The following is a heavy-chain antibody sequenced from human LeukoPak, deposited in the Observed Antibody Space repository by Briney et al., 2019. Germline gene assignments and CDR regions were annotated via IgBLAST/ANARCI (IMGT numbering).Heavy chain of an antibody. CDR1: GGTFSSYT. D-gene: IGHD6-6*01. CDR3: ARDALYSSSSGLENDY. J-gene: IGHJ4*02. CDR2: IIPILGIA. V-gene: IGHV1-69*04. Sequence: SVKVPCKASGGTFSSYTISWVRQAPGQGLEWMGRIIPILGIANYAQKFQGRVTITADKSTSTAYMELSSLRSEDTAVYYCARDALYSSSSGLENDYWGQGTLVTVSS.